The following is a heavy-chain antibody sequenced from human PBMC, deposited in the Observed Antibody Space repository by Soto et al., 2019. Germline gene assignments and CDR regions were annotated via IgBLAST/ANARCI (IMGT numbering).Heavy chain of an antibody. Sequence: QVQLMQSGAEVKKSGSSVKVSCKASGGTFSTFAVTWVRQAPGQGLEWMGGIIPVFAKATYARKFQGRLTITADRSKPTAFMELSGLSSEDTAVYYCAREPSKGDNWKYVGWFDPWGQGTLVTVSS. D-gene: IGHD1-7*01. CDR2: IIPVFAKA. J-gene: IGHJ5*02. CDR3: AREPSKGDNWKYVGWFDP. V-gene: IGHV1-69*06. CDR1: GGTFSTFA.